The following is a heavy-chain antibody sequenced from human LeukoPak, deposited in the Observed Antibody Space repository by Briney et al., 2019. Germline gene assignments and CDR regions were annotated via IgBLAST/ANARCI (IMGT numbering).Heavy chain of an antibody. V-gene: IGHV7-4-1*02. D-gene: IGHD4-23*01. CDR1: GYTFIDHA. CDR2: INTYTGNP. Sequence: ASVKVSCKASGYTFIDHAINWVRQAPGQGLEWMGWINTYTGNPTYAQDFTGRFVFFLDTSVSTAYLQISGLKVEDTAVYYCARPLEEWELPFGFWGQGTLVTVPS. CDR3: ARPLEEWELPFGF. J-gene: IGHJ4*02.